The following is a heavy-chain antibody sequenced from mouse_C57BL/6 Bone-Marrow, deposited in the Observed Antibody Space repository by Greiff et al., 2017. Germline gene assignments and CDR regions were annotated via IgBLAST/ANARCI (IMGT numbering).Heavy chain of an antibody. CDR2: IYPRSGNT. J-gene: IGHJ2*01. V-gene: IGHV1-81*01. Sequence: QVQLQQSGAELARPGASVKLSCKASGYTFTSHGISWVKQRTGQGLEWIGEIYPRSGNTYYNEKFKGKATLTADKSSSTACMELRSLTSEDSAVXFCARGGLRRGRYFDDWGQGTTLTVSS. CDR3: ARGGLRRGRYFDD. D-gene: IGHD2-4*01. CDR1: GYTFTSHG.